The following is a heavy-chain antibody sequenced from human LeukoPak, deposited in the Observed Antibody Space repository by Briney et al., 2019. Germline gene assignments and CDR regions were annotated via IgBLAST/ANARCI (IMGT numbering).Heavy chain of an antibody. CDR3: ATVFLGMWKATGSWAY. J-gene: IGHJ4*02. CDR1: GYTLTELS. CDR2: FDPEDGET. Sequence: ASVKVSCKVSGYTLTELSMHWVRQAPGKGLEWMGGFDPEDGETIYAQKFQGRVTMTEDTSTDTAYMELCSLRSEDTAVYYCATVFLGMWKATGSWAYWGQGTLVTVSS. V-gene: IGHV1-24*01. D-gene: IGHD6-13*01.